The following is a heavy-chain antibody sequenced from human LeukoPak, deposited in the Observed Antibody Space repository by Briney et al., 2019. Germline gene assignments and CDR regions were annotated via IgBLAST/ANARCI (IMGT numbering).Heavy chain of an antibody. V-gene: IGHV4-59*01. D-gene: IGHD3-10*01. CDR1: GDSLNNAS. J-gene: IGHJ4*02. CDR3: ARVGTYYRSLDS. Sequence: SETLSLTCTVSGDSLNNASCNWIRQPPGQGLEWIGDINHTGGTKDNPSLKSRITISLDTSKNQFSLKLSSVTAADTAVYYCARVGTYYRSLDSWGQGTLVTVSS. CDR2: INHTGGT.